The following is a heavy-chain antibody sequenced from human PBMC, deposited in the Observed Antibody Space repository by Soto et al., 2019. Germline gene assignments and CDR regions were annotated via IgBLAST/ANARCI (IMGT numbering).Heavy chain of an antibody. J-gene: IGHJ4*02. D-gene: IGHD3-3*01. CDR3: AKDRAYYEFWSGYYSPYFDY. CDR2: ISGSGGST. V-gene: IGHV3-23*01. CDR1: GFTFSSYA. Sequence: GGSLRLSCAASGFTFSSYAMSWVRQAPGKGLEWVSAISGSGGSTYYADSVKGRFTISRDNTKNTLYLQMNGLRAEDTAVYYCAKDRAYYEFWSGYYSPYFDYWGQGTLVAVSS.